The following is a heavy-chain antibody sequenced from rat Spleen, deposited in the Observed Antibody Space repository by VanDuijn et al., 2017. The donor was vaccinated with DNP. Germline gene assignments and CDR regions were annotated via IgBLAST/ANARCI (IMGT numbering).Heavy chain of an antibody. J-gene: IGHJ2*01. CDR2: ISYSGST. V-gene: IGHV3-1*01. D-gene: IGHD1-11*01. CDR1: GYSITSNY. Sequence: EVQLQESGPGLVKPSQSLSLTCSVTGYSITSNYWAWIRKFPGNKMEWMGYISYSGSTSYSPSLKSRISITRDTSKNQFFLHLDSVTTEDTATYYCSRRDYGGHGGYFDYWGQGIMVTVSS. CDR3: SRRDYGGHGGYFDY.